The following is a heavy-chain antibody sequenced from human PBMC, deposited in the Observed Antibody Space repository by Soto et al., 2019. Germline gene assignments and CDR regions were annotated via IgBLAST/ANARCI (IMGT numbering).Heavy chain of an antibody. CDR2: ITSSSDYT. Sequence: QEQLVESGGGLVRPGGSLRLSCAASGFTFSADYMTWMRQAPGKGLEWVSYITSSSDYTNYAGSVEGRFTISRDNAKNSLYLQMNSLRVEDTAVYYCVREYYYGMDVWGQGTTVTVSS. J-gene: IGHJ6*02. CDR3: VREYYYGMDV. CDR1: GFTFSADY. V-gene: IGHV3-11*05.